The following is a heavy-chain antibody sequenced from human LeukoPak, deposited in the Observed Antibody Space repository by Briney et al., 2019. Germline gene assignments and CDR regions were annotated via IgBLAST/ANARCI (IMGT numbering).Heavy chain of an antibody. CDR2: ISGSGGST. V-gene: IGHV3-23*01. CDR3: ASRSYARFDP. Sequence: GGSLRLSCAASGFTFSNYGMSWVRHAPGKWLEWVSAISGSGGSTYYADSVKGRFTISRDNARNSLFLQMNSLRVEDTAVYYCASRSYARFDPWGQGTLVTVSS. J-gene: IGHJ5*02. CDR1: GFTFSNYG. D-gene: IGHD3-16*01.